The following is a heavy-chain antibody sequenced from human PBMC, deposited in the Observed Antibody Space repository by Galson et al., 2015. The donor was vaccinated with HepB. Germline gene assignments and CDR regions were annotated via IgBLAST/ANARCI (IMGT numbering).Heavy chain of an antibody. CDR2: IYYSGST. J-gene: IGHJ5*02. CDR3: ARVFGGGGARKNSGYDRRHRPSPLDWFDP. CDR1: GGSISSGGYY. V-gene: IGHV4-31*03. Sequence: TLSLTCTVSGGSISSGGYYWSWIRQHPGKGLEWIGYIYYSGSTYYNPSLKSRVTISVDTSKNQFSLKLSSVTAGDTAVYYWARVFGGGGARKNSGYDRRHRPSPLDWFDPWGQGTLVTVSS. D-gene: IGHD5-12*01.